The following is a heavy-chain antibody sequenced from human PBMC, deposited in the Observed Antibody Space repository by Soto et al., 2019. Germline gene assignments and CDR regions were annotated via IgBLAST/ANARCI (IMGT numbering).Heavy chain of an antibody. CDR3: ARDTVRGRHWTFYFDD. CDR2: ISYDGSNK. CDR1: GFTFSSYA. V-gene: IGHV3-30*04. D-gene: IGHD3-10*01. Sequence: GGSLRLSCAASGFTFSSYAMHWVRQAPGKGLEWVAVISYDGSNKDYADSVKGRFTISRDNSKNTLYLQMNSLRAEDTAVYYCARDTVRGRHWTFYFDDWGQGTLVPVSS. J-gene: IGHJ4*02.